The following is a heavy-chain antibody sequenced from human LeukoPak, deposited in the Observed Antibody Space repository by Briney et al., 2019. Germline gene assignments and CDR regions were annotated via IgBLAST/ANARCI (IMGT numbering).Heavy chain of an antibody. CDR1: GYSFTSNW. D-gene: IGHD1-1*01. CDR3: ARQPEGTWFDP. J-gene: IGHJ5*02. CDR2: IDPSDSYT. Sequence: GESLKISCKGSGYSFTSNWISWVRQMPGKGLEWMGRIDPSDSYTNYSPSLQGHVTLPADKSISTAYLQWSSLKASDTAMYYCARQPEGTWFDPWGQGTLVTVSS. V-gene: IGHV5-10-1*01.